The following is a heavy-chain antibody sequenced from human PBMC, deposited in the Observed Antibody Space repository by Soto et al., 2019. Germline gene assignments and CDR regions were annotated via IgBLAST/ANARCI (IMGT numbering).Heavy chain of an antibody. V-gene: IGHV3-23*01. D-gene: IGHD1-26*01. Sequence: EVQVWESGGGLVQPGGSLRLSCEASGFTFSDCAMSWVRQAPGKGLEWVSGISGTGRSTFYADSVKDRFTISRDNSKNTLSLQMNRLRAEDTAVYYCTKEYIVGTTWGYFESWGQGTLVTVSS. CDR1: GFTFSDCA. J-gene: IGHJ4*02. CDR3: TKEYIVGTTWGYFES. CDR2: ISGTGRST.